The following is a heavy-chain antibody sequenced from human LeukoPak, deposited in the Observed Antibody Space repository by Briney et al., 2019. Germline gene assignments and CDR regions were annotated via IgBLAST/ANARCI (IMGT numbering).Heavy chain of an antibody. Sequence: GASVKVSCKASGYTLTSYDINWVRQATGQGLEWMGWMNPNSGNTGYAQKFQGRVTLTRNTSISTAYMELSSLRSEDTAVYYCASGQRYCSGGSCYSDRDYWGQGTLVTVSS. J-gene: IGHJ4*02. V-gene: IGHV1-8*01. CDR1: GYTLTSYD. CDR3: ASGQRYCSGGSCYSDRDY. D-gene: IGHD2-15*01. CDR2: MNPNSGNT.